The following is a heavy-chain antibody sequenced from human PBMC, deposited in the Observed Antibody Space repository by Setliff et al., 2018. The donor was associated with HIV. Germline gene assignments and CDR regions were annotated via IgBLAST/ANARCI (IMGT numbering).Heavy chain of an antibody. Sequence: SETLSLTCSVSGGSIDNNKYYWTWIRPPPGKGLEWTGSIYHTGRTYSSPSLQSRVTISVDMSKNQFSLNLNSVTAADTAVYYCARGQGCGGGCHYAFEMWGQGTMVTVSS. D-gene: IGHD2-21*02. CDR1: GGSIDNNKYY. J-gene: IGHJ3*02. CDR3: ARGQGCGGGCHYAFEM. V-gene: IGHV4-39*07. CDR2: IYHTGRT.